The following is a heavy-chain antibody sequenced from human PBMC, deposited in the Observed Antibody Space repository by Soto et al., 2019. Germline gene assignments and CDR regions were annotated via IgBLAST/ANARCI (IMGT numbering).Heavy chain of an antibody. J-gene: IGHJ6*02. Sequence: SETLSLTCAVYGGSFSGYYWSWIRQPPGKGLEWIGEINHSGSTNYNPSLKSRVTISVDTSKNQFSLKLSSVTAADTAVYYCARGMVVAAKYYYYGMDVWGQGTTVTVSS. CDR2: INHSGST. CDR3: ARGMVVAAKYYYYGMDV. CDR1: GGSFSGYY. D-gene: IGHD2-15*01. V-gene: IGHV4-34*01.